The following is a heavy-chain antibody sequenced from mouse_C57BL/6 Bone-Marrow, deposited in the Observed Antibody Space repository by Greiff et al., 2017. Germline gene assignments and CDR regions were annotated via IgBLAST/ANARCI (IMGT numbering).Heavy chain of an antibody. Sequence: EVKLMESGPVLVKPGASVKMSCKASGYTFTDYYMNWVKQSHGKSLEWIGVINPYNGGTSYNQKFKGKATLTVDKSSSTAYMELNSLTSEDSAVYYCADSSRYFDYWGQGTTLTVSS. CDR3: ADSSRYFDY. V-gene: IGHV1-19*01. CDR2: INPYNGGT. D-gene: IGHD3-2*02. J-gene: IGHJ2*01. CDR1: GYTFTDYY.